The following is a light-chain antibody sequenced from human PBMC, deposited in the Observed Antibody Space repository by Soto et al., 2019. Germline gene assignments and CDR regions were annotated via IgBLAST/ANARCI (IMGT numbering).Light chain of an antibody. CDR2: GAS. V-gene: IGKV3-20*01. Sequence: EIELTQSPGTLSLSPGERATLSCRASQSVSSSYLAWYQQKPGQAPRPLIYGASSRAIGIPDRFSGSGSGTDFTLTISRLEPEDFAVYYCQQYGSSPWTFDQGTKVEIK. J-gene: IGKJ1*01. CDR1: QSVSSSY. CDR3: QQYGSSPWT.